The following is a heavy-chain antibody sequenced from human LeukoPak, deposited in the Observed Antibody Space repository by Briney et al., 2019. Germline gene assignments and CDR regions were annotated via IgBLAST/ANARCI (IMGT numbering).Heavy chain of an antibody. CDR3: ARRRRSPPEGEEYYFAY. D-gene: IGHD3-16*01. V-gene: IGHV4-39*01. CDR1: GGSISTTTYY. J-gene: IGHJ4*02. CDR2: IYYRGTA. Sequence: PSETLSLTCTVSGGSISTTTYYWVWIRQPPGKGLDWIGSIYYRGTAYYNPSLKSRVTISVDTSKNQFSLKLSSVTAADRAFYYWARRRRSPPEGEEYYFAYWGRETRPTVPS.